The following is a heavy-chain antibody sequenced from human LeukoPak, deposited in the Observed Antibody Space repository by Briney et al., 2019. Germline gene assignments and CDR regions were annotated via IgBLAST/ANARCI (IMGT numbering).Heavy chain of an antibody. J-gene: IGHJ4*02. CDR2: IKGDGSIT. Sequence: PGGSLRLSCAASGFTFSNYAVSWVRQAPGKGLLWVSRIKGDGSITNYADSVKGRFTISRDNAKNTLYLQMNSLRAEDTAVYYCARENWYPDYWGQGTLVTVSS. CDR1: GFTFSNYA. D-gene: IGHD6-13*01. V-gene: IGHV3-74*01. CDR3: ARENWYPDY.